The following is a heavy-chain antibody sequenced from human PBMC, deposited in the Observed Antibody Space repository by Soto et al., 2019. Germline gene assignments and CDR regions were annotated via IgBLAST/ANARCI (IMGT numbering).Heavy chain of an antibody. CDR1: GGSISGGVYY. V-gene: IGHV4-30-4*01. CDR2: IYASGST. D-gene: IGHD4-17*01. J-gene: IGHJ2*01. CDR3: AREVIPLTTDWYFDL. Sequence: QVQLQESGPGLVKPSETLSLTCTVSGGSISGGVYYWSWIRQPPGKGLEWIGYIYASGSTYYNPSLKSRVTISVVTSNNQFSLWLTSVTAADSAVYYCAREVIPLTTDWYFDLWGRGTLVTVSP.